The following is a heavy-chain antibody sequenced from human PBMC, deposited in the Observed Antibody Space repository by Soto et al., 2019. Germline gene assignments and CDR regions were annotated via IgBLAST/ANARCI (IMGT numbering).Heavy chain of an antibody. CDR3: ARDRERYCSSTSCPIFDY. CDR2: ISSSGSTI. D-gene: IGHD2-2*01. CDR1: GFTFSDYY. V-gene: IGHV3-11*01. Sequence: AGSLRLSCAASGFTFSDYYISWIRQAPGKGLEWVSYISSSGSTINHADSVKGRFTISRDNAKNSLYLQMNSLRAEDTAVYYCARDRERYCSSTSCPIFDYWGQGTLVTVSS. J-gene: IGHJ4*02.